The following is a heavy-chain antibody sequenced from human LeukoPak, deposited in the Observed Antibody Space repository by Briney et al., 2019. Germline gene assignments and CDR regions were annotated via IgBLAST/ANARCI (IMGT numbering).Heavy chain of an antibody. D-gene: IGHD3-22*01. CDR1: GGSISSYY. V-gene: IGHV4-59*01. J-gene: IGHJ3*02. Sequence: PSETLSLTCTVSGGSISSYYWSWIRQSPGKGLEWIGYIDYTGSTNYNPSLKSRVTISVDTPKNQFSLKLSSVTAADTALYYCARGLITLIVAYAFDIWGQGTMVTVSS. CDR2: IDYTGST. CDR3: ARGLITLIVAYAFDI.